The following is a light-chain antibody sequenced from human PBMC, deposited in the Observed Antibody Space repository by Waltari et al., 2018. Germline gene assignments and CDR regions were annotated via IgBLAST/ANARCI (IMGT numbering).Light chain of an antibody. CDR1: QSVSSN. V-gene: IGKV3-15*01. Sequence: EIVMTQSPATLSVSPGERATLSCGASQSVSSNLAWYQQKPAQAPRLLIDGASTRATGIPARFSGSGSGTEFTLTISSMQSEDFAVYYCQQYNNWPYTFGQGTKLEIK. CDR2: GAS. J-gene: IGKJ2*01. CDR3: QQYNNWPYT.